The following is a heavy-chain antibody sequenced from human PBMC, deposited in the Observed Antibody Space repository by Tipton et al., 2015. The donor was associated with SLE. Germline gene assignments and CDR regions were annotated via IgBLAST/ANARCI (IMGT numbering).Heavy chain of an antibody. CDR3: ARDITIFGVVKSTFGY. V-gene: IGHV4-34*01. CDR2: INHSGST. Sequence: TLSLTCAVYGGSFSGYYWSWIRQPPGKGLEWIGEINHSGSTKNNPSLKSRVTISVDMSKKQFSLKLSSVTAADTAVYYCARDITIFGVVKSTFGYWGQGTLVTVSS. J-gene: IGHJ4*02. CDR1: GGSFSGYY. D-gene: IGHD3-3*01.